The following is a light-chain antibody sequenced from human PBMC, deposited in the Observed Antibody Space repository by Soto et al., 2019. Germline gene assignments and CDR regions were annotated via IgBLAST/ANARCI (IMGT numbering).Light chain of an antibody. CDR1: SSDVGGYNY. V-gene: IGLV2-8*01. CDR3: TSYAGGNNV. Sequence: QSALTQPPSASGSPGQSVTISCTGTSSDVGGYNYVSWYQQHPGKVPKLMIYEVNKRPSGVPDRFAGSKSGNTASLPVSGLQAEDEADYYCTSYAGGNNVFGTGTQVTVL. J-gene: IGLJ1*01. CDR2: EVN.